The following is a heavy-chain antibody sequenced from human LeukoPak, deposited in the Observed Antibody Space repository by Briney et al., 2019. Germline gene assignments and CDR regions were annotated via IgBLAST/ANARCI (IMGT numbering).Heavy chain of an antibody. J-gene: IGHJ3*02. CDR2: IQFHGSDE. Sequence: PGGSLRLSCAASGFTFSDYGMHWVRQAPGKGLEWVAFIQFHGSDECYADSVRGRSTISRDNAKNTLYLQINSLRVEDTAVYYCAKCWGSPTCRGVFVIWGQGTMVTVSS. CDR3: AKCWGSPTCRGVFVI. CDR1: GFTFSDYG. V-gene: IGHV3-30*02. D-gene: IGHD2-15*01.